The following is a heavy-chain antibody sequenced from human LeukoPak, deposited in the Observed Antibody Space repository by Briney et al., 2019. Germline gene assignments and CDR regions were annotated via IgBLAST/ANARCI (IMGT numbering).Heavy chain of an antibody. CDR2: IYTSGST. Sequence: PSETLSLTCTVSGGSISNSHYYWSWIRQPAGKGLEWIGRIYTSGSTNYNPSLKSRVTMSVDTSKNQFSLKLSSVTAADTAVYYCARALYSSGWYHRSDYFDYWGQGTLVTVSS. D-gene: IGHD6-19*01. CDR3: ARALYSSGWYHRSDYFDY. V-gene: IGHV4-4*07. J-gene: IGHJ4*02. CDR1: GGSISNSHYY.